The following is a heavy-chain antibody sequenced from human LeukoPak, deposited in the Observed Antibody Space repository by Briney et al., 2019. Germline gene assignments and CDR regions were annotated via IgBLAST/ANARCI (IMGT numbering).Heavy chain of an antibody. CDR3: ARRVESASYGDYRFDY. Sequence: PGGSLRLSCAASGFTFSNYAMSWVRQAPGRGLEWVSAISGSSGLTYYADSVKGRFTISRDNSKNTLFLQMNSLRAEDTAVYYCARRVESASYGDYRFDYWGQGTLVTVSS. CDR1: GFTFSNYA. J-gene: IGHJ4*02. D-gene: IGHD4-17*01. CDR2: ISGSSGLT. V-gene: IGHV3-23*01.